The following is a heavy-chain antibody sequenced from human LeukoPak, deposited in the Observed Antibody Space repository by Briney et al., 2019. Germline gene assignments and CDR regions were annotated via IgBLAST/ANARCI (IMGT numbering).Heavy chain of an antibody. CDR1: GFTFSSYS. CDR3: ARDNLGEQWLVHESWFDP. J-gene: IGHJ5*02. V-gene: IGHV3-21*01. CDR2: ISSSSSYI. D-gene: IGHD6-19*01. Sequence: GGSLRLSCAASGFTFSSYSMNWVRQAPGKGLEWVSSISSSSSYIYYADSVKGRFTISRDNAKNSLYLQMNSLRAEDTAVYYCARDNLGEQWLVHESWFDPWGQGTLVTVSS.